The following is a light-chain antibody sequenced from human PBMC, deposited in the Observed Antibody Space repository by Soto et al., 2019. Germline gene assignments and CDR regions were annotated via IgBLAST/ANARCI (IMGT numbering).Light chain of an antibody. CDR1: QSVLSSSNNRNY. V-gene: IGKV4-1*01. Sequence: DIVVTQSPDSLPVSLGETATINCKSSQSVLSSSNNRNYIAWYQQKPGQPPKLLIYWTSTRESGVPDRFRGSGSGTDFTLTISSLQAQDVAVYYCQQYCSSPTFGQRTRLEIK. CDR3: QQYCSSPT. J-gene: IGKJ5*01. CDR2: WTS.